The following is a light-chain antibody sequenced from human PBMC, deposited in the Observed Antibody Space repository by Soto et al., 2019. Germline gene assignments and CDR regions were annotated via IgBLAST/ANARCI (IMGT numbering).Light chain of an antibody. CDR2: DTS. J-gene: IGKJ3*01. CDR3: QLYSSSPRFT. Sequence: EIVLTQSPGTLSLSPGEKATLACKASQSVRSSSLAWYQQKPGQAPRLLIYDTSSRATGIPDRFTGSGSGTDFTLTISRLEPEDFAVYYCQLYSSSPRFTFGPGAKVDI. V-gene: IGKV3-20*01. CDR1: QSVRSSS.